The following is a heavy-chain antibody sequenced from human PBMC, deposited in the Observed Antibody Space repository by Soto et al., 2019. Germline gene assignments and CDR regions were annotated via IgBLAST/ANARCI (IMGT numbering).Heavy chain of an antibody. J-gene: IGHJ4*02. CDR1: GFTFSSYG. CDR2: IWYDGSNK. CDR3: ASERKSGYFDY. D-gene: IGHD3-3*01. V-gene: IGHV3-33*01. Sequence: QVQLVESGGGVVQPGRSLRLSCAASGFTFSSYGMHWVRQAPGKGLEWVAVIWYDGSNKYYADSVKGRFTISRDNSKNTLYLQMNSLRAEDTAVYYCASERKSGYFDYWGQGTLVTVSS.